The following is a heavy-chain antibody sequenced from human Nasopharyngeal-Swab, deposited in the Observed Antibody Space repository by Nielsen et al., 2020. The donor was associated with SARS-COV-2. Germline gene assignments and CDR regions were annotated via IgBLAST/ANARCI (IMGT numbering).Heavy chain of an antibody. CDR2: IKQDGSEK. V-gene: IGHV3-7*01. CDR1: GFTFSSYA. J-gene: IGHJ4*02. Sequence: GGSLRLSCAASGFTFSSYAMSWVRQAPGKGLEWVANIKQDGSEKYYVDSVKGRFTISRDNAKNSLYLQMNSLRDEDTAVYYCARGYTSGWYQWSRHTLDYWGQGTLVTVSS. D-gene: IGHD6-19*01. CDR3: ARGYTSGWYQWSRHTLDY.